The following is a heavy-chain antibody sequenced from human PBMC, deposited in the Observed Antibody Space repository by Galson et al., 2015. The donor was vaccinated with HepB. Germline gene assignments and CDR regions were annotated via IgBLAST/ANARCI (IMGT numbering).Heavy chain of an antibody. V-gene: IGHV1-18*01. Sequence: SVKVSCKASGYTFTSYGFAWVRQAPGQGLEWMGWINSYNGNTNYAQKLQGRVNMTTDTSTSTAYMEPRSLRSDDTAVYYCARESFTRYQDTSGYPNSFDLWGQGTMVTVSS. CDR1: GYTFTSYG. CDR2: INSYNGNT. D-gene: IGHD3-22*01. J-gene: IGHJ3*01. CDR3: ARESFTRYQDTSGYPNSFDL.